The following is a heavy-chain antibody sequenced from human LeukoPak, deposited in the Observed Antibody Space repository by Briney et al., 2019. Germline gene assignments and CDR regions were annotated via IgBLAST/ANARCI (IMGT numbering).Heavy chain of an antibody. CDR2: ISGSGGST. CDR3: AKSSYYDASGYYREYYFDS. J-gene: IGHJ4*02. V-gene: IGHV3-23*01. Sequence: GGSLRLSCAASGFTFSSYAMSWVRQAPGKGLEWVSSISGSGGSTHYVDSVKGRFTISRDKTKNTLYLQMNSLRAEDTAVYYCAKSSYYDASGYYREYYFDSWGQGTLVTVSS. CDR1: GFTFSSYA. D-gene: IGHD3-22*01.